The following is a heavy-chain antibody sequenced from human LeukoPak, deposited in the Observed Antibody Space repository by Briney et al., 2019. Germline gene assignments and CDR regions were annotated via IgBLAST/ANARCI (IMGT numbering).Heavy chain of an antibody. V-gene: IGHV4-34*01. D-gene: IGHD3-10*01. CDR1: GGSFSSYY. Sequence: NPSETLSLTCAVSGGSFSSYYWSWIRQPPGKGLEWIGEIDHSGSTNYNPSLKSRVTISVDTSKNQFSLKLSSVTAADTAVYYCARGLGSNVPNTGSYADYWGQGTLVTVSS. CDR2: IDHSGST. CDR3: ARGLGSNVPNTGSYADY. J-gene: IGHJ4*02.